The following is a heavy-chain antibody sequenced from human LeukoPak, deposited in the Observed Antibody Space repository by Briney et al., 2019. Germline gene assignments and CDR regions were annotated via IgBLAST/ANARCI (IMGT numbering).Heavy chain of an antibody. J-gene: IGHJ4*02. V-gene: IGHV3-74*01. CDR2: INSDGSST. CDR1: GFTFSSHW. CDR3: SRDQYDSGVGGD. D-gene: IGHD3-22*01. Sequence: PGGSLRLSYAASGFTFSSHWMHWVRQAPGKGLVWVSRINSDGSSTSYADSVKGRFTISRDNAKNTLYLQMNSLRAGDTAVYYCSRDQYDSGVGGDWGQGTLVTVSS.